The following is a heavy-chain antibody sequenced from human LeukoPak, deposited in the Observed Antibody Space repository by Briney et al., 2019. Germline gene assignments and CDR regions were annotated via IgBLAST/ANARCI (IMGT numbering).Heavy chain of an antibody. V-gene: IGHV4-59*01. J-gene: IGHJ6*02. CDR1: GGSISSYY. CDR2: IYYSGST. D-gene: IGHD5-12*01. Sequence: SETLSLTCTVSGGSISSYYWSWIRQPPGKGLEWIGYIYYSGSTNYNPSLKSRVTISVDTSKNQFSLKLSSVTAADTAVYYCARASGYDSHYYYYGMDVWGQGTTVTVSS. CDR3: ARASGYDSHYYYYGMDV.